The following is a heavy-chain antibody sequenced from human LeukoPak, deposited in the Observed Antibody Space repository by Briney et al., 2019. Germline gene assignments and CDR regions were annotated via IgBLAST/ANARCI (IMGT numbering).Heavy chain of an antibody. Sequence: GGSLRLSCAASGFTFSSYWMHWVRQVPGKGLVWVSRINSDGSSTTYADSVKGRFTISRDNAKNTLYVQVNSLRVEDTAVYYCARAGIAGRPPDNWGQGALVTVSS. CDR1: GFTFSSYW. J-gene: IGHJ4*02. CDR3: ARAGIAGRPPDN. D-gene: IGHD6-6*01. V-gene: IGHV3-74*03. CDR2: INSDGSST.